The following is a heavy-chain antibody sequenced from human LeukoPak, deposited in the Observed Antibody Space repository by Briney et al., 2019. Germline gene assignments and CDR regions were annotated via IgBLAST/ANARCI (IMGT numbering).Heavy chain of an antibody. V-gene: IGHV4-61*02. CDR2: IYTSGST. CDR3: ARDGSRGSFYFDY. Sequence: PSETLSLTXTVSGGSISSGSYYWSWIRQPAGKGLEWIGRIYTSGSTNYNPSLKSRVTISVDTSKNQFSLKLSSVTAADTAVYYCARDGSRGSFYFDYWGQGTLVTVSS. D-gene: IGHD3-10*01. CDR1: GGSISSGSYY. J-gene: IGHJ4*02.